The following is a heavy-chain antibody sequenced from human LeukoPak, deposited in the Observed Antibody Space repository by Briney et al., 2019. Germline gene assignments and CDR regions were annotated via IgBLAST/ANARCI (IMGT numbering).Heavy chain of an antibody. V-gene: IGHV4-30-4*01. CDR3: ARENYGDYQTDNWFDP. CDR1: GGSLSSGDYY. J-gene: IGHJ5*02. Sequence: PSQTLSLTCTVSGGSLSSGDYYWRWIRQPPGKGLEWIGYIYYSGSTYYNPSLKSRVTISVDTSKNQFSLKLSSVTAADTAVYYCARENYGDYQTDNWFDPWGQGTLVTVSS. CDR2: IYYSGST. D-gene: IGHD4-17*01.